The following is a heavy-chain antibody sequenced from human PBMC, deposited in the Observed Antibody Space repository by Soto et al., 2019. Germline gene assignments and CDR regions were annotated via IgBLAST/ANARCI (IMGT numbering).Heavy chain of an antibody. CDR2: IRSQSNSYAT. J-gene: IGHJ4*02. CDR3: TRGYGDSVGDY. Sequence: EVQLVESGGGLVQPGGSLKLSCAVSGFTFSGSAMHWVRQASGKGLEWVGRIRSQSNSYATANAASVKGRFPISRDGSKNTAYLQMNSLKNEDTAVYYCTRGYGDSVGDYWGQGTVVTVSS. CDR1: GFTFSGSA. V-gene: IGHV3-73*01. D-gene: IGHD4-17*01.